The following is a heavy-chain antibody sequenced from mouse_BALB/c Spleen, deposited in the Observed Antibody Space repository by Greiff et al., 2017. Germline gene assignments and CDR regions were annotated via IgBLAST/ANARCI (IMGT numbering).Heavy chain of an antibody. CDR3: AHSRDGYYAMDY. CDR2: IDPANGNT. V-gene: IGHV14-3*02. CDR1: GFNIKDTY. D-gene: IGHD1-1*01. Sequence: EVQLQQSGAELVKPGASVKLSCTASGFNIKDTYMHWVKQRPEQGLEWIGRIDPANGNTKYDPKFQGKATITADTSSNTAYLQLSSLTSEDTAVYYCAHSRDGYYAMDYWGQGTSVTVSS. J-gene: IGHJ4*01.